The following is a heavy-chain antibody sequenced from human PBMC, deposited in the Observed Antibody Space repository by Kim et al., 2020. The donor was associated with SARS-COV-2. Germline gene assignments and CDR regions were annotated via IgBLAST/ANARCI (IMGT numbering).Heavy chain of an antibody. V-gene: IGHV4-34*01. CDR3: ATRAPHFWNYGDY. D-gene: IGHD3-3*02. CDR2: INHSGST. Sequence: SETLSLTCAVYGGSFSGYYWSWIRQPPGKGLEWIGEINHSGSTNYNPSLKSRVTISVDTSKNQFSLKLSSVTAADTAVYYCATRAPHFWNYGDYWGQGTLVTVSS. J-gene: IGHJ4*02. CDR1: GGSFSGYY.